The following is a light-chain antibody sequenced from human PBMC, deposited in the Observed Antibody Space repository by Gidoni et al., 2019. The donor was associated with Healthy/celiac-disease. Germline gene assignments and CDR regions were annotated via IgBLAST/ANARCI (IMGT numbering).Light chain of an antibody. J-gene: IGLJ2*01. Sequence: QPALTQHASVSGSPGQSITISCTGTSSDVGSYNLVSWYQQHPGKAPKLMIYEGSKRPSGVSNRFSGSKSGNTASLTISGLQAEDEADYYCCSYAGSSTFVVFGGGTKLTVL. CDR1: SSDVGSYNL. CDR3: CSYAGSSTFVV. CDR2: EGS. V-gene: IGLV2-23*03.